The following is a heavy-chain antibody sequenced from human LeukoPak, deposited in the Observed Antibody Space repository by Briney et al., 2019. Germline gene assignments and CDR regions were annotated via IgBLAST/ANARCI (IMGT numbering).Heavy chain of an antibody. CDR2: INHSGST. D-gene: IGHD2-15*01. CDR3: ARVQTLYCSGGSCYQNWFDP. V-gene: IGHV4-34*01. J-gene: IGHJ5*02. CDR1: GGSFSGYY. Sequence: PSETLSLTCAVYGGSFSGYYWSWIRQPPGKGLEWIGEINHSGSTNYNPSLKSRVTISVDTSKNQFSLKLSSVTAADTAVYYCARVQTLYCSGGSCYQNWFDPWGQGTLVTVSS.